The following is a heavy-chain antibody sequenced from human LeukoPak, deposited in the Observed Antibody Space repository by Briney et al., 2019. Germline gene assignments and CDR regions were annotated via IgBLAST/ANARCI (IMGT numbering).Heavy chain of an antibody. V-gene: IGHV3-33*08. CDR1: GFSFSTFG. J-gene: IGHJ4*02. Sequence: GGSLRLSCAASGFSFSTFGMHWARRAPGKGLEWVAVIWNDGSKKFYAESVKVRFTISRDNSQNTLYLQMNRLRAEDTAVYYCGRDSLGGDYWGQGTLVTVSS. CDR3: GRDSLGGDY. D-gene: IGHD3-16*01. CDR2: IWNDGSKK.